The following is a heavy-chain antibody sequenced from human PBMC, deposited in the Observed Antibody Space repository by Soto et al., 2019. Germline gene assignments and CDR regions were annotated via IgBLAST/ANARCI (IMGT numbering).Heavy chain of an antibody. Sequence: SETLSLTCAVSGGSISSGDYSWSWIRQPPGKGLEWIGYISQSGSTFYNVSLKSRVTIAGDRSKNQFSLNLSSVIVADTAVYYCARGANSAYDYGAFDIWGQGTMVTVSS. J-gene: IGHJ3*02. CDR1: GGSISSGDYS. D-gene: IGHD5-12*01. V-gene: IGHV4-30-2*01. CDR3: ARGANSAYDYGAFDI. CDR2: ISQSGST.